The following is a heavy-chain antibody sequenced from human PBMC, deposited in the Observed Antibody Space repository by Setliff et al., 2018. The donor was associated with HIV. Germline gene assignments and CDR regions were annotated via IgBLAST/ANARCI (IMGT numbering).Heavy chain of an antibody. CDR3: ARGDTTPIYPNYMDV. CDR2: ISPSGSYI. CDR1: GFTFSSHN. Sequence: LRLSCAASGFTFSSHNMNWVRQAPGKGLEWVSSISPSGSYIYYADSMKGRFTISRDNVRNSLYLQMNSLRVEDTAVYYCARGDTTPIYPNYMDVWGKGTTVTVSS. D-gene: IGHD3-16*01. V-gene: IGHV3-21*01. J-gene: IGHJ6*03.